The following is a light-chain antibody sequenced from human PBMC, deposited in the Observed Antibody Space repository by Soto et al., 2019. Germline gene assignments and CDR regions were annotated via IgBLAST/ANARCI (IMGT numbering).Light chain of an antibody. CDR2: DAS. J-gene: IGKJ4*01. CDR1: QGISSA. V-gene: IGKV1-13*02. CDR3: QQFNSYPLT. Sequence: AIQLTQSPSSLSASVGDRVTITCRASQGISSALAWYQQKPGKAPKLLIYDASSLESGVPSRFSGSGSGTEFTLTISSLQPDDFAAYYCQQFNSYPLTFGAWTKVEIK.